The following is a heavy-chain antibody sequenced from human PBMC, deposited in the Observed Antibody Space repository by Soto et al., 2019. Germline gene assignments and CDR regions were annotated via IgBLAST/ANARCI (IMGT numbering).Heavy chain of an antibody. Sequence: SETLSLTCTVSGGSISSSSYYWGWIRQPPGKGLEWIGSIYYSGSTYYNPSLKSRVTISVDTSKNQFSLKLSSVTAADTAVYYCARQVGIAVAGGDDYYYGMDVWGQGTTVAVSS. CDR2: IYYSGST. CDR3: ARQVGIAVAGGDDYYYGMDV. D-gene: IGHD6-19*01. CDR1: GGSISSSSYY. V-gene: IGHV4-39*01. J-gene: IGHJ6*02.